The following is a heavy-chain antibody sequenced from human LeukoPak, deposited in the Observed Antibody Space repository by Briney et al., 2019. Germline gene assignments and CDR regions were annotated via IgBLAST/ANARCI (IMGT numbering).Heavy chain of an antibody. CDR3: ARGSALRYSYGYVY. CDR2: INHSGGT. V-gene: IGHV4-34*01. CDR1: GGSFSGYY. Sequence: SETLSLTCAVYGGSFSGYYWSWIRQPPGKGLEWIGEINHSGGTNYNPSLKSRVTISVDTSKNQFSLKLSSVTAADTAVYYCARGSALRYSYGYVYWGQGTLVTVSS. J-gene: IGHJ4*02. D-gene: IGHD5-18*01.